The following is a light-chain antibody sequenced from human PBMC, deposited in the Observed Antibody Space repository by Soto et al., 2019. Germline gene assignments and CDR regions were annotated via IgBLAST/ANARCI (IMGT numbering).Light chain of an antibody. CDR2: DVS. CDR1: SSDVGTYNY. J-gene: IGLJ1*01. V-gene: IGLV2-11*01. Sequence: ALTQPRSVSGSPGQSVTISCTGTSSDVGTYNYVSWYQQHPGKAPKVMIYDVSERPPGVPDRFSGSKSGNTASLTISGLQAEDEADYYCCSYAGSPRYVFGTGTKLTVL. CDR3: CSYAGSPRYV.